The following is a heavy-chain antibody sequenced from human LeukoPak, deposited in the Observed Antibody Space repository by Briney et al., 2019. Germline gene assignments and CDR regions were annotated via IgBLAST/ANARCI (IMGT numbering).Heavy chain of an antibody. D-gene: IGHD2-15*01. Sequence: PGRSLRLSCAASGFTFSRYTMHWVRQAPGKGLEWVAFISHDGSNKYYADSVQGRFTISRDNSKNTLYVQMNSLRAEDTAVYYCARALGYCSGGSCYGDYYYGMDVWGQGTTLTVSS. V-gene: IGHV3-30*04. CDR2: ISHDGSNK. CDR1: GFTFSRYT. CDR3: ARALGYCSGGSCYGDYYYGMDV. J-gene: IGHJ6*02.